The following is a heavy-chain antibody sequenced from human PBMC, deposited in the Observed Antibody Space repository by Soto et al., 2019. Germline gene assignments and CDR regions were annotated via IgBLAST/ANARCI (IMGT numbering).Heavy chain of an antibody. Sequence: PSETLSLTCTVSGGSISSYYWSWIRQPPGKGLEWIGYIYYSGSTNYNPSLKSRVTISVDTSKNQFSLKLSSVTAADTAVYYCARVSRYNWNDGWFDPWGQGTLVTVSS. CDR3: ARVSRYNWNDGWFDP. CDR2: IYYSGST. V-gene: IGHV4-59*01. CDR1: GGSISSYY. D-gene: IGHD1-1*01. J-gene: IGHJ5*02.